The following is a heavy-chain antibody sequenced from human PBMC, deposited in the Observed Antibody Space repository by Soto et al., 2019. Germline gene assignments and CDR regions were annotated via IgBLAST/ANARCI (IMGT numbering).Heavy chain of an antibody. D-gene: IGHD1-1*01. V-gene: IGHV3-74*01. J-gene: IGHJ4*02. CDR3: ARGGLEPFDH. Sequence: GASVKVSCKASGYTFTGYYMHWVRQAPGKGLVWVSRISDYGRINYADSVKDRFIISRDDARSELYLQLNDLRVEDTATYYCARGGLEPFDHWGQGALVTVSS. CDR1: GYTFTGYY. CDR2: ISDYGRI.